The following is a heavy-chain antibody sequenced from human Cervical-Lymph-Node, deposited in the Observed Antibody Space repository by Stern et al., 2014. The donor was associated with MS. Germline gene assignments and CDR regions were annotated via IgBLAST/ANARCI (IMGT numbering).Heavy chain of an antibody. CDR3: ARDSSNGWLSVDY. Sequence: QVQLVQSGAEVKKPGASVKVSCKASGYTFTNYYMHWVRQAPGQGLEWMGLSRPRGDSAVYPQKFQGRVTMTRDTSTNTLYMELSSLRSDDTAVYYCARDSSNGWLSVDYWGQGSLVTVSS. D-gene: IGHD6-19*01. J-gene: IGHJ4*02. V-gene: IGHV1-46*01. CDR2: SRPRGDSA. CDR1: GYTFTNYY.